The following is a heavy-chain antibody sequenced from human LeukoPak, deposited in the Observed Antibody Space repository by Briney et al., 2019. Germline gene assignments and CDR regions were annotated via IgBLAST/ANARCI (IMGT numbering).Heavy chain of an antibody. V-gene: IGHV3-20*04. CDR3: ARRVATLDYYYYMDV. D-gene: IGHD5-12*01. CDR2: INWNGDTT. J-gene: IGHJ6*03. CDR1: GFTFDEYG. Sequence: GGSLRLSCVASGFTFDEYGMSWVRQAPGKGLEWVSGINWNGDTTGYADSVKGRFTISRDNSKNSLYLQMNRLRAEDTALYYCARRVATLDYYYYMDVWGKGTTVTVSS.